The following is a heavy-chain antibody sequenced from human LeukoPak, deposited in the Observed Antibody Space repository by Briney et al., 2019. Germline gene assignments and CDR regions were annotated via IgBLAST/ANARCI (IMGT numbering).Heavy chain of an antibody. Sequence: GGSLRLSCAASGFTFNSYEMNWVRQAPGKGLEWVSYISSSGSIKHYADSVKGRFTISRDNAKNSLYLQMNSLRAEDTAVYYCARARYTSGWEALDYWGQGTLVTVSS. V-gene: IGHV3-48*03. CDR1: GFTFNSYE. D-gene: IGHD6-19*01. CDR3: ARARYTSGWEALDY. J-gene: IGHJ4*02. CDR2: ISSSGSIK.